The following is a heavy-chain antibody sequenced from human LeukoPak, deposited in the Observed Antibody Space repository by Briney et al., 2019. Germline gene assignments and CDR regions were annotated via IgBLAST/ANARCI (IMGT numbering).Heavy chain of an antibody. D-gene: IGHD2-21*01. J-gene: IGHJ4*02. Sequence: SETLSLTCTVSGGSISSYYWSWIRQPPGKGLEWIGYIYYSGSTNYNPSLKSRVTISVDTSKNQFPLKLSSVTAADTAVYYCARIPSILHFDYWGQGTLVTVSS. CDR2: IYYSGST. V-gene: IGHV4-59*08. CDR1: GGSISSYY. CDR3: ARIPSILHFDY.